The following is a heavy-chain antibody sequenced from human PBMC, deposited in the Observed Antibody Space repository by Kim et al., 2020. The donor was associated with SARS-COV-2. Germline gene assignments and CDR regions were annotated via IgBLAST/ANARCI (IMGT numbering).Heavy chain of an antibody. Sequence: SRDNSKNPLYLQMNRLKAEDTAVYYCAKDAQLNYGKFDYWGQGTLVTVSS. V-gene: IGHV3-33*06. J-gene: IGHJ4*02. D-gene: IGHD4-17*01. CDR3: AKDAQLNYGKFDY.